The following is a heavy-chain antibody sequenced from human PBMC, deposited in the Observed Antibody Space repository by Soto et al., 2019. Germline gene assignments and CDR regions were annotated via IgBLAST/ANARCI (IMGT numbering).Heavy chain of an antibody. CDR2: IYYSGST. Sequence: SETLSLTCSVSGGSISSGAYYWSWIRQHPGEGLEWIGYIYYSGSTYYNPSLKSRVTISVDTSKNQFSLKLTSVAAADTAVYYCARGDSYYYGMDVWGQGAKVTVYS. CDR3: ARGDSYYYGMDV. V-gene: IGHV4-31*03. CDR1: GGSISSGAYY. J-gene: IGHJ6*02.